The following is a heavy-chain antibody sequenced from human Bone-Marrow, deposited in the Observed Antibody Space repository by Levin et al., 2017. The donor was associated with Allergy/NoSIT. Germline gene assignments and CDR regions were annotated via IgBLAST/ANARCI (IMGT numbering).Heavy chain of an antibody. Sequence: GESLKISCAASGVTFNNHTLHWVRRAPGKGLEWVALISSDGSSKYYADSVKGRFTISRDNSKNTLYLEMSSLRAEDTAVYYCARVRRGDFWSGYYGYYYYYGMDVWGQGTTVTVSS. D-gene: IGHD3-3*01. V-gene: IGHV3-30-3*01. CDR2: ISSDGSSK. J-gene: IGHJ6*02. CDR1: GVTFNNHT. CDR3: ARVRRGDFWSGYYGYYYYYGMDV.